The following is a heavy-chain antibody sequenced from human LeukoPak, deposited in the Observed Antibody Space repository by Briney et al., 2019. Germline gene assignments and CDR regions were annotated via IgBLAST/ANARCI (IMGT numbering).Heavy chain of an antibody. CDR1: GFTFSSYA. V-gene: IGHV3-23*01. J-gene: IGHJ4*02. CDR3: AKESAYGDYSESSPVDY. D-gene: IGHD4-17*01. CDR2: ISGSGGST. Sequence: GGSLRLSCAASGFTFSSYAMSWVRQAPGKGLEWVSAISGSGGSTYYADSVKGRLTISRDNSKNTLYLQMNSLRAEDTAVYYCAKESAYGDYSESSPVDYWGQGTLVTVSS.